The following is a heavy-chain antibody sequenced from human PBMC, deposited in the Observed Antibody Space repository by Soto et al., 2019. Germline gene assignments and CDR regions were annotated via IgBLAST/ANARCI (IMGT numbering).Heavy chain of an antibody. D-gene: IGHD3-22*01. CDR3: AREYDSSGYGYDAFDI. J-gene: IGHJ3*02. CDR2: ISYDGRNK. Sequence: QVQLVESGGGVVQPGRSLRLSCAASGFIFSTYAIHLVRQAPGKGLEWVTFISYDGRNKYYADSVKDRFTISRDNSKNTLYLLMNSLRTEDTAVYYCAREYDSSGYGYDAFDIWGQGTMVTVSS. V-gene: IGHV3-30*04. CDR1: GFIFSTYA.